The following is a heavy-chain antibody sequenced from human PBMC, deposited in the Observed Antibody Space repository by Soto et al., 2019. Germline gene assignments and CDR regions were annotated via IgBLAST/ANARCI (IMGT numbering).Heavy chain of an antibody. CDR3: ALYPTLNYYYYGMDV. V-gene: IGHV4-30-4*01. D-gene: IGHD4-4*01. CDR1: GGSISSGDYY. CDR2: IYYSGST. J-gene: IGHJ6*02. Sequence: SETLSLTCTVSGGSISSGDYYWSWIRQPPGKGLEWIGYIYYSGSTYYNPSLKSRVTISVDTSKNQFSLKLSSVTAADTAVYYCALYPTLNYYYYGMDVWGQGTTVTVSS.